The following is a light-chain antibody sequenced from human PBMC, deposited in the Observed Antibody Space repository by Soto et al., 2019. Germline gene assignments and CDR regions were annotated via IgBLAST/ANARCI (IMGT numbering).Light chain of an antibody. V-gene: IGKV3-11*01. CDR1: QSVSNY. CDR3: QHRAGWPPALT. CDR2: DAS. J-gene: IGKJ4*01. Sequence: EILLTQSPATLSLSPGERATLSCRASQSVSNYLAWYQQKPGQAPRLLIYDASNRATGIPARFSGSGSGTDFTLTISSLEPEDFAVYFCQHRAGWPPALTFGGGTKVEIK.